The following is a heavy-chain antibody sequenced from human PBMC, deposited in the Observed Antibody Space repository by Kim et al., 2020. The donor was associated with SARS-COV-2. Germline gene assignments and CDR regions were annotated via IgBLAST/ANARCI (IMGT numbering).Heavy chain of an antibody. CDR3: ARGGYGGVAQKYYYYYMDV. J-gene: IGHJ6*03. CDR1: GGSFSGYY. V-gene: IGHV4-34*01. D-gene: IGHD3-3*01. Sequence: SETLSLTCAVYGGSFSGYYWSWIRQPPGKGLEWIGEINHSGSTNYNPSLKSRVTISVDTSKNQFSLKLSSVTAAATAVYYCARGGYGGVAQKYYYYYMDVWGKGTTVTVSS. CDR2: INHSGST.